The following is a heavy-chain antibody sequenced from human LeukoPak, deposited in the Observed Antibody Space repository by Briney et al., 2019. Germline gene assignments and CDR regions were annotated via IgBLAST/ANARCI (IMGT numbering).Heavy chain of an antibody. CDR3: ARIRDGYNDAYDI. CDR1: GYTFTSYY. J-gene: IGHJ3*02. Sequence: ASVKVSCKASGYTFTSYYMHWVRQAPGQGLEWMGIINPSGGSTSYAQKFQGRVTMTRDTSTRTVYMGLSSLRSEDTAVYYCARIRDGYNDAYDIWGQGTMVTVSS. D-gene: IGHD5-24*01. V-gene: IGHV1-46*01. CDR2: INPSGGST.